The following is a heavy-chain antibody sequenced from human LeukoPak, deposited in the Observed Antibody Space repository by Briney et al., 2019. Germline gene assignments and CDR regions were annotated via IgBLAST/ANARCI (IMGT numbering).Heavy chain of an antibody. CDR3: ASGQWLVPDY. Sequence: PGGSLRLSCAASGFTFSSYSMNWVRQAPGKGLEWVAVIWYDGSNKYYADSVKGRFTISRDNSKNTLYLQMNSLRAEDTAVYYCASGQWLVPDYWGQGTLVTVSS. CDR2: IWYDGSNK. D-gene: IGHD6-19*01. CDR1: GFTFSSYS. J-gene: IGHJ4*02. V-gene: IGHV3-33*08.